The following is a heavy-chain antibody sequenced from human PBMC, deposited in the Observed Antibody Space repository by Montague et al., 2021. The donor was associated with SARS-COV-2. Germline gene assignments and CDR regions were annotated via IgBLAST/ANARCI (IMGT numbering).Heavy chain of an antibody. Sequence: SRRLSCPASGFTFSSYAMHWVRQAPGKGLEWVAVISYDGSNKYYADSVKGRFTISRDNSKNTLYLQMNSLRAEDTAVYYCASGRIAVAERDYWGQGTLVTVSS. D-gene: IGHD6-19*01. J-gene: IGHJ4*02. CDR3: ASGRIAVAERDY. V-gene: IGHV3-30*04. CDR1: GFTFSSYA. CDR2: ISYDGSNK.